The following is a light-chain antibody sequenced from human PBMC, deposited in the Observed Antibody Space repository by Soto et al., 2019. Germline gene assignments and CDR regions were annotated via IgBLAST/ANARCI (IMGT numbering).Light chain of an antibody. CDR2: LAS. Sequence: DVVLTQSPVSLPVTLGQPASISCRSSQSLLHSNGYNYLAWFLQKAGQSPQLLIYLASSRASGVPDRFSGSGSGTDFTLEISSVEAEDVGIYYCMQLLHPPLTFGGGTKVDIK. CDR3: MQLLHPPLT. V-gene: IGKV2-28*01. CDR1: QSLLHSNGYNY. J-gene: IGKJ4*01.